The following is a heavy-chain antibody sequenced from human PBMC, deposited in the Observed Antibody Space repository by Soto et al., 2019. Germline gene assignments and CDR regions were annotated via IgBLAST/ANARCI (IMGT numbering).Heavy chain of an antibody. J-gene: IGHJ6*03. CDR3: ATGNFCSGLRYYYYYMDV. CDR2: FDPEDGET. CDR1: GYTLTELS. Sequence: GASVKVSCKVSGYTLTELSLHWVRQAPGKGLEWMGGFDPEDGETIYAQKFQGRVTMTEDTSTDTAYMELNSLRSEDTAVYYCATGNFCSGLRYYYYYMDVWGKGTTVTVSS. D-gene: IGHD3-3*01. V-gene: IGHV1-24*01.